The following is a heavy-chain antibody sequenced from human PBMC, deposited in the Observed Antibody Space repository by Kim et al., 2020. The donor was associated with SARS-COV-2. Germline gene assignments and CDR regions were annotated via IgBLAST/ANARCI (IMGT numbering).Heavy chain of an antibody. CDR2: IYYSGNT. V-gene: IGHV4-61*01. Sequence: SETLSLTCTVSGGSVSSGSYFWSWIRQPPGKGLEWIGYIYYSGNTNYNPSLKSQVTMSVDTSKNQFSLKLRSVTAADTAVYYCARAPNDFWSGYPYYFDYRGQGTPVPVSS. J-gene: IGHJ4*02. CDR1: GGSVSSGSYF. D-gene: IGHD3-3*01. CDR3: ARAPNDFWSGYPYYFDY.